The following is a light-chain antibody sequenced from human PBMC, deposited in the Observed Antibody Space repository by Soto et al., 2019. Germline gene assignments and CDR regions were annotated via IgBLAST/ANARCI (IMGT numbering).Light chain of an antibody. V-gene: IGKV1-5*03. CDR2: KAS. J-gene: IGKJ1*01. CDR3: QQYNTYWT. CDR1: QTISTW. Sequence: DIQMTQSPSTLSASVGDRVIITCRGSQTISTWLAWYQAKPGKAPKLLIYKASNLGSGVPSRFSGSGSGTEFTLTITSLQPDDFATYYCQQYNTYWTFGQGTKVEIK.